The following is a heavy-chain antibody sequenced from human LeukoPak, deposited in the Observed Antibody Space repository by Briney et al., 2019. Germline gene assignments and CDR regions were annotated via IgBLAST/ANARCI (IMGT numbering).Heavy chain of an antibody. CDR3: VKDGHYPDNSGYYYEDS. V-gene: IGHV3-23*01. CDR2: ISGSGDA. J-gene: IGHJ4*02. Sequence: GGSLRLSCAASGFTFGGYAMSWVRQAPGKGLEWVSLISGSGDAYDADSVQGRFTISRDNSKNTLYLQMNSLRAEDTAVCYCVKDGHYPDNSGYYYEDSWGQGTLVTVSS. D-gene: IGHD3-22*01. CDR1: GFTFGGYA.